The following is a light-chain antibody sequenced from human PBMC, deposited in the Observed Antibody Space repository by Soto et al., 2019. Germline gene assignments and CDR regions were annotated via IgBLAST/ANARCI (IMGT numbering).Light chain of an antibody. CDR1: QSVLYSSNNKNY. J-gene: IGKJ4*01. V-gene: IGKV4-1*01. CDR2: WAS. CDR3: QQFYGTPLT. Sequence: DIVMTHSPDSLAVSLGERATINCKSSQSVLYSSNNKNYLAWYQQKPGQPPKVILYWASTRESGVPDRFSGSGSGTDFTLTISSLQAEDVAVYYCQQFYGTPLTFGGGTKVEIK.